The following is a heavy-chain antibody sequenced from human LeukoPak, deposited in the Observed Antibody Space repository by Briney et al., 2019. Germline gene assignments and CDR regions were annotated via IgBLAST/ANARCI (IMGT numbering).Heavy chain of an antibody. CDR2: MNPNSGNT. D-gene: IGHD3-9*01. CDR1: GYTFTSYD. J-gene: IGHJ6*02. CDR3: ARDPPNVLRYFDCRSHLIYGMDV. V-gene: IGHV1-8*01. Sequence: GASVKVSCKASGYTFTSYDINWVRQATGQGLEWMGWMNPNSGNTGYAQKFQGRVTMTRNTSISTAYMELSSLRSEDTAVYYCARDPPNVLRYFDCRSHLIYGMDVWGQGTTVTVSS.